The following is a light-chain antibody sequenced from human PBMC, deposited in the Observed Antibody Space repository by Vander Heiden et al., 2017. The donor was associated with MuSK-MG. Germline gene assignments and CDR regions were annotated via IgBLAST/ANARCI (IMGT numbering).Light chain of an antibody. J-gene: IGLJ2*01. V-gene: IGLV2-8*01. Sequence: SALTQPPSASGSPGQSVTISCTGTSSYVGGYNYVSWYQQHPGKAPKLMLYEVTKRPSGVPDRFSGSKSGNTASLTVSGLQAEDEAEYYCNSYAGSNNVIFGGGTKLTVL. CDR2: EVT. CDR3: NSYAGSNNVI. CDR1: SSYVGGYNY.